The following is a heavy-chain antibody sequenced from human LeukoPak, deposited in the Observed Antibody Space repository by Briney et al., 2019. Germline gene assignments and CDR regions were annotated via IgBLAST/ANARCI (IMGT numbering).Heavy chain of an antibody. D-gene: IGHD7-27*01. CDR1: RFTFSSYA. CDR3: AKDQAGDLAFDI. V-gene: IGHV3-23*01. CDR2: ISGSGGST. Sequence: PGGSLRLSCAASRFTFSSYAMSWVRQAPGKGLEWVSAISGSGGSTYYADSVKGRFTISRDNSKNTLYLQMNSLRAEDTAVYYCAKDQAGDLAFDIWGQGTMVTVSS. J-gene: IGHJ3*02.